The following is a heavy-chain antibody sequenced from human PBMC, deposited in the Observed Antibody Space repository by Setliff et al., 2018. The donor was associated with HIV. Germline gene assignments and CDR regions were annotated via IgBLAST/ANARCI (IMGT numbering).Heavy chain of an antibody. V-gene: IGHV4-31*03. CDR2: VFHTGTT. J-gene: IGHJ3*02. CDR1: GGSIRGDDYY. Sequence: PSETLSLTCTVSGGSIRGDDYYWTWIRQHPGKGLEWIEYVFHTGTTYYNPSLKSRLTLSVDTSKNQFSLKLSSVTAADTAIYYCARDRSGTSYAGDDAFDIWGQGTMVTVSS. CDR3: ARDRSGTSYAGDDAFDI. D-gene: IGHD3-3*01.